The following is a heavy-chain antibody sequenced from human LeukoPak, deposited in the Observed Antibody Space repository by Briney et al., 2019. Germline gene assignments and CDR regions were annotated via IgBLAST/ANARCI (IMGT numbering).Heavy chain of an antibody. CDR2: INPSGGST. J-gene: IGHJ4*02. Sequence: GASVKVSCKASGYTFTSYYMHWVRQAPGQGLEWMGIINPSGGSTSYAQKFQGRVTMTRDTSTSTVYMELSSLRSEDTAVYYCARDRRMIVEVSTGGFDYWGQGTLVTVSS. CDR1: GYTFTSYY. CDR3: ARDRRMIVEVSTGGFDY. V-gene: IGHV1-46*01. D-gene: IGHD3-22*01.